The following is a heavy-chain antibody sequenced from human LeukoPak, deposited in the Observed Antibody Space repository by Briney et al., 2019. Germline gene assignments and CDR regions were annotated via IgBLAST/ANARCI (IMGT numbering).Heavy chain of an antibody. CDR1: GGSISSYY. V-gene: IGHV4-4*07. J-gene: IGHJ5*02. CDR3: AREVMVRGVIITLGNWFDP. D-gene: IGHD3-10*01. Sequence: PSETLSLTCTVSGGSISSYYWSWIRQPAGKGLEWIGRIYTSGSTNYNPSLKSRVTMSVDTSKNQFSLKLSSVTAADTAVYYCAREVMVRGVIITLGNWFDPGAREPWSPSPQ. CDR2: IYTSGST.